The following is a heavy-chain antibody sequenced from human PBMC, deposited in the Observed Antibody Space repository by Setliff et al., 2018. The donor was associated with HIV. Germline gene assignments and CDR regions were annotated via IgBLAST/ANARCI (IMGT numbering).Heavy chain of an antibody. CDR2: IHSSGTT. CDR3: ARAPYDTNGFGYFDF. Sequence: PSETLSLTCTVSGGSISSGSYFWNFIRQPAGKGLELIGHIHSSGTTNYNPSPKSRVTISADTSRNQFSLKLDSVTAADTAVYYCARAPYDTNGFGYFDFWGRGTLVTVSS. V-gene: IGHV4-61*09. CDR1: GGSISSGSYF. J-gene: IGHJ2*01. D-gene: IGHD3-22*01.